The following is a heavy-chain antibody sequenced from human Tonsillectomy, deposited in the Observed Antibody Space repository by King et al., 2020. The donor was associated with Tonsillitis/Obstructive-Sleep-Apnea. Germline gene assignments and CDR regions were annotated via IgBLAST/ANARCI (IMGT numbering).Heavy chain of an antibody. CDR3: ARAKTTVTRGDWFDP. V-gene: IGHV4-34*01. CDR1: GGSFSGYY. Sequence: VQLPQWGAGLLKPSETLSLTCAVYGGSFSGYYWSWIRQPPGKGLEWIGEINHSGSTNYNPSLKSRVTISVDTSKNQFSLKLSSVTAADTAVYYCARAKTTVTRGDWFDPWGQGTLVTVSS. J-gene: IGHJ5*02. D-gene: IGHD4-17*01. CDR2: INHSGST.